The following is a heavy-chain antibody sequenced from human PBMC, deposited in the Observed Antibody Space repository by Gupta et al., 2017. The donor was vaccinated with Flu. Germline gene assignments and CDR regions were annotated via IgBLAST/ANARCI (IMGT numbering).Heavy chain of an antibody. CDR3: ARWGTILYGSESDDY. V-gene: IGHV4-31*02. CDR1: GYY. D-gene: IGHD2-8*01. J-gene: IGHJ4*02. Sequence: GYYWSWIRQHPGKGLEWIGYIYYSGGTYYNPSLKSRVTISVDTSKNQFSLKLSSVTAADTAVYYCARWGTILYGSESDDYWGQGTLVTVSS. CDR2: IYYSGGT.